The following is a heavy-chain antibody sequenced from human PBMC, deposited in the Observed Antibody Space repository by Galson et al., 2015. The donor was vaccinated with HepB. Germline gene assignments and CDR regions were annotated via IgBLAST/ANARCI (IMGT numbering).Heavy chain of an antibody. J-gene: IGHJ6*02. CDR3: ARDRYYYGSGSYSRYYYYGMDV. CDR2: IYSGGST. Sequence: SLRLSCAASGFTVSSNYMSWVRQAPGKGLEWVSVIYSGGSTYYADSVKGRFTISRDNSKNTLYLQMNSLRAEDTAVYYCARDRYYYGSGSYSRYYYYGMDVWGQGTTVTVSS. V-gene: IGHV3-66*02. D-gene: IGHD3-10*01. CDR1: GFTVSSNY.